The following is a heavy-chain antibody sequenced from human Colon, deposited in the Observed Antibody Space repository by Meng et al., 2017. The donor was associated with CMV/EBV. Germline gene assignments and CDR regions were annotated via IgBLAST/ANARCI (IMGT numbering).Heavy chain of an antibody. J-gene: IGHJ4*02. D-gene: IGHD6-19*01. CDR2: IYYSGST. CDR1: GDSISSSSYY. Sequence: SETLSLTCTVSGDSISSSSYYWGWIRQPPGKGLEWIGSIYYSGSTYYNPSLKSRVTISVDTSKNQFSPKLSSVTAADTAVYYCARAVAGNGGPHYYFDYWGQGTLVTVSS. V-gene: IGHV4-39*01. CDR3: ARAVAGNGGPHYYFDY.